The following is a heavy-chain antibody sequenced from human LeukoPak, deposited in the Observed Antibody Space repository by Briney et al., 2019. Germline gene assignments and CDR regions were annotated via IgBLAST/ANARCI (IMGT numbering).Heavy chain of an antibody. D-gene: IGHD1-26*01. CDR2: FSPSGGRT. CDR1: GYTFTFTSYF. V-gene: IGHV1-46*01. CDR3: ARGLIGSYYNFDY. J-gene: IGHJ4*02. Sequence: ASVKVSCKASGYTFTFTSYFMHWVRQAPGQGLEWMGIFSPSGGRTTYAQRFQDRVTMTSDTSTSTVYMELSSLRSEDTAVYYCARGLIGSYYNFDYWGQGTLVTSST.